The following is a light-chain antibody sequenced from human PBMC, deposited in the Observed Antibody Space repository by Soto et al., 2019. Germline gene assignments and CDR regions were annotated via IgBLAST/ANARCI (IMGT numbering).Light chain of an antibody. J-gene: IGKJ1*01. Sequence: DIQMTQSPSTLSASVGDRVTITCRARQSISSCLAWYPQKPGKAPKVLLYKASSLERGAPSRFSGSGSGTEFTLTISSLQPDDFAAQYGQQYNSSPTFGQGTKVDIK. V-gene: IGKV1-5*03. CDR1: QSISSC. CDR3: QQYNSSPT. CDR2: KAS.